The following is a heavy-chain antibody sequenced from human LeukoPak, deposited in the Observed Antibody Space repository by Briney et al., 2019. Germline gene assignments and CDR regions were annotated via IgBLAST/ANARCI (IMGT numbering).Heavy chain of an antibody. V-gene: IGHV3-33*01. CDR3: VRDTRSYYLDY. J-gene: IGHJ4*02. Sequence: GVSLRLSCEASGFTFRNHGMHWVRQAPGKGLEWVAVIWYDGSNKEYADSVKGRFTISRDNPKNTLYLQMNSLRVEDTAVYYCVRDTRSYYLDYWGQGTPVTVSS. CDR1: GFTFRNHG. CDR2: IWYDGSNK. D-gene: IGHD1-26*01.